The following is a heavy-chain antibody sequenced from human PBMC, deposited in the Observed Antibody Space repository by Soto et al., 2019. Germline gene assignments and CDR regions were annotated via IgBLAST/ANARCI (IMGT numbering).Heavy chain of an antibody. CDR3: AHSTYLGSCSAVCCHYFDY. CDR2: IYCNDDE. J-gene: IGHJ4*02. V-gene: IGHV2-5*01. D-gene: IGHD2-15*01. Sequence: QITLKESGPTLVKPTQTLTLTCTFSGFSLITSGMGVSWIRQPPGKALEWLGIIYCNDDEYYNPSLRSRLAISKHAYRNQVVLTMTDMHPVDTATYYCAHSTYLGSCSAVCCHYFDYWGQGTLVPVSS. CDR1: GFSLITSGMG.